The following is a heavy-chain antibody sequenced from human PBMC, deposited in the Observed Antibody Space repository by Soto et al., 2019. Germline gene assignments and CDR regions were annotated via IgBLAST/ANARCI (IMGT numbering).Heavy chain of an antibody. Sequence: VSCEASGYSIISYARHWVHHATGQELEWMGWINTGDGNTKYSQKFQGRVTITRDTSASTAYMELSSLTSEGAAVFYCARDVSGAYYYYGMDVWGQGTTVTVS. CDR1: GYSIISYA. D-gene: IGHD1-26*01. V-gene: IGHV1-3*04. CDR3: ARDVSGAYYYYGMDV. J-gene: IGHJ6*02. CDR2: INTGDGNT.